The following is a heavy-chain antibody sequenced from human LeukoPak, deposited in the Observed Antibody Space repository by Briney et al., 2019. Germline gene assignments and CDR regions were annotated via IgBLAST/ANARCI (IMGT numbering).Heavy chain of an antibody. J-gene: IGHJ3*02. Sequence: SETLSLTCTVSGGSISSYYWSWIRQPPGKGLEWIGYIYYSGSTNYNPSLKSRVTISVDTSKNQFSLKLSSVTAADTAVYYCANARGSDAFDIWGQGTMVTVSS. D-gene: IGHD3-16*01. CDR1: GGSISSYY. CDR2: IYYSGST. CDR3: ANARGSDAFDI. V-gene: IGHV4-59*01.